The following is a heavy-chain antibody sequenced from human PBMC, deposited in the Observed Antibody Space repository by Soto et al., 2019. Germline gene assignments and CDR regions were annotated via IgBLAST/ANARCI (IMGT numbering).Heavy chain of an antibody. CDR2: IYYSGNT. CDR3: ARDPEDTAMGDFDY. Sequence: SETLSLTCTVSGGSLSSGGYYWSWIRQHPGKGLEWSGYIYYSGNTYYNPSLKSRATISVDTSKNQFPLKLSSVTAADTAVYYCARDPEDTAMGDFDYWGQGTLVTVSS. D-gene: IGHD5-18*01. V-gene: IGHV4-31*03. J-gene: IGHJ4*02. CDR1: GGSLSSGGYY.